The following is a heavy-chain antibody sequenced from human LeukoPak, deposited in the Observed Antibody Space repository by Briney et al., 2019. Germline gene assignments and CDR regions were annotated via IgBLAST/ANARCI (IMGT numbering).Heavy chain of an antibody. Sequence: GGSLRLSCAASGFTFSSYGMHWVRQAPGKGLEWVAVIWYDGSNKYYADSVKGRFTISRDNSKNTLYLQMNSLRAEDMAVYYCARDCSGGSCYSGFNYWGQGTLVTVSS. J-gene: IGHJ4*02. CDR2: IWYDGSNK. V-gene: IGHV3-33*01. CDR1: GFTFSSYG. CDR3: ARDCSGGSCYSGFNY. D-gene: IGHD2-15*01.